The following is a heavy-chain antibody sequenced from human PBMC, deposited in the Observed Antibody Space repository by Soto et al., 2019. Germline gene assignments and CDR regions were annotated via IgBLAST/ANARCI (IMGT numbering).Heavy chain of an antibody. D-gene: IGHD3-22*01. Sequence: PGGSLRLSCAASGCTFRNYGMNWVRQAPGKGLEWVSYIGIGSSTTYYADSVKGRFTISRDNAKNSLYLQMNSLRAEDTAVYYCARDQLYYNDISGRPLNAFDVWGQGTMVTVSS. J-gene: IGHJ3*01. CDR2: IGIGSSTT. V-gene: IGHV3-48*01. CDR1: GCTFRNYG. CDR3: ARDQLYYNDISGRPLNAFDV.